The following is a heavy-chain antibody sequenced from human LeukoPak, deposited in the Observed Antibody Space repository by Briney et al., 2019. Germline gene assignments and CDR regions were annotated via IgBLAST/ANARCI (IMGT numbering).Heavy chain of an antibody. Sequence: PSETLSLTCTASGDSISSYFWTWIRQPAGKGLEWIGRIYASGITNYNPSLRSRVTMSVDTSKNQFSLKLSSVTAVDTAVYYCAREPLQSRPLDVRDKGTTVTVSS. CDR3: AREPLQSRPLDV. J-gene: IGHJ6*04. CDR1: GDSISSYF. V-gene: IGHV4-4*07. D-gene: IGHD4-11*01. CDR2: IYASGIT.